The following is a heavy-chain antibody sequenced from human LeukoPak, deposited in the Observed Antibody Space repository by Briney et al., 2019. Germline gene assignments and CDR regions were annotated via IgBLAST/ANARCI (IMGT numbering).Heavy chain of an antibody. Sequence: PSETLSLTCTVSGGSISSYYWTWIRQSPGKGLEWIGYIYHSGSTKYNSSLKSRVTMSVDTSKNQFSLKLSSVTAADTAVYYCVRDGYSGHDALWGQETLVTVSS. CDR3: VRDGYSGHDAL. J-gene: IGHJ4*01. CDR2: IYHSGST. CDR1: GGSISSYY. D-gene: IGHD5-12*01. V-gene: IGHV4-59*01.